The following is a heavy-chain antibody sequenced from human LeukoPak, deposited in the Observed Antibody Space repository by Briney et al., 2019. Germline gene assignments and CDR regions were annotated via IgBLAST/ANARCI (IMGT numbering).Heavy chain of an antibody. CDR3: ARTPWGSGSYYDHFDY. CDR2: ISAYNANT. D-gene: IGHD1-26*01. V-gene: IGHV1-18*01. J-gene: IGHJ4*02. Sequence: ASVKVSCKASGYTLTSYGSSWGRQAPGQGLEWMGCISAYNANTNYAQKLQGRLTMTTDTSTSTAYMELRRLRSDDTAVYYCARTPWGSGSYYDHFDYWGQGTLVTVSS. CDR1: GYTLTSYG.